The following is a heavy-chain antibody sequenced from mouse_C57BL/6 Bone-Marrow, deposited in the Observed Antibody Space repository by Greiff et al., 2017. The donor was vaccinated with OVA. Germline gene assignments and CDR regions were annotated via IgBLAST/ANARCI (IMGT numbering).Heavy chain of an antibody. CDR2: ISSGSSTI. CDR1: GFTFSDYG. CDR3: AREDWDWYFDF. V-gene: IGHV5-17*01. D-gene: IGHD4-1*01. Sequence: EVQGVESGGGLVKPGGSLKLSCAASGFTFSDYGMHWVRQAPEQGLEWVAYISSGSSTIYYADTVKGRFTISRDNAKNTLFLQMTSLRSEDSAMDYCAREDWDWYFDFGGTGTTVTVSA. J-gene: IGHJ1*03.